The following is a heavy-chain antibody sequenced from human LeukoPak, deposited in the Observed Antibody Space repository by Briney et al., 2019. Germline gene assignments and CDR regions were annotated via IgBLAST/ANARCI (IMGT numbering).Heavy chain of an antibody. D-gene: IGHD2-2*02. V-gene: IGHV4-4*07. CDR3: ARDRIPPRYYYYMDV. J-gene: IGHJ6*03. CDR1: GGSISSYY. Sequence: SETLSLTCTVPGGSISSYYWSWIRQPAGKGLEWIGRIYTSGSTNYNPSLKSRVTMSVDTSKNQFSLKLSSVTAADTAVYYCARDRIPPRYYYYMDVWGKGTTVTVSS. CDR2: IYTSGST.